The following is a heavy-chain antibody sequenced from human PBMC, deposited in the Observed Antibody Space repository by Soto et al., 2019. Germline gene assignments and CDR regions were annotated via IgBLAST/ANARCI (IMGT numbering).Heavy chain of an antibody. J-gene: IGHJ3*02. V-gene: IGHV3-48*01. CDR1: GFTFSNYN. Sequence: EVQLVESGGGLVQPGGSLRLSCAASGFTFSNYNMNWVRQAPGKGLEWVSHISSRSSATHYADSVKGRFTLSRDNAKKALYLQMNGLRAEDTAVYYCTSHMTTVTTWDAFDIWGQGTMVTVSS. D-gene: IGHD4-17*01. CDR2: ISSRSSAT. CDR3: TSHMTTVTTWDAFDI.